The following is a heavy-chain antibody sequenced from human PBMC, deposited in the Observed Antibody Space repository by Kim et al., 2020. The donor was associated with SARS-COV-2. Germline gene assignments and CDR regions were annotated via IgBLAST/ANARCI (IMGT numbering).Heavy chain of an antibody. CDR2: IYSGGST. CDR1: GFTVSSNY. D-gene: IGHD5-12*01. J-gene: IGHJ6*03. Sequence: GGSLRLSCAASGFTVSSNYMSWVRQAPGKGLEWVSVIYSGGSTYYADSVKGRFTISRDNSKNTLYLQMNSLRAEDTAVYYCARVIVEMATIYYYYYMDVWGKGTTVTVSS. V-gene: IGHV3-53*01. CDR3: ARVIVEMATIYYYYYMDV.